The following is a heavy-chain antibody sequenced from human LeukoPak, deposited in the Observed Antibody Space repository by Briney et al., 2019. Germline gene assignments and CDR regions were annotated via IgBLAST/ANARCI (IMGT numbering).Heavy chain of an antibody. CDR3: ARDQGSLTRSWYTGY. V-gene: IGHV1-2*06. D-gene: IGHD6-13*01. CDR1: GYTFTGYH. J-gene: IGHJ4*02. Sequence: GASVKVSCKASGYTFTGYHIHWVRRAPGQGREWMGRINPYSGDTNFAQKFQGRVTMTRDTSITTAYMDLSSLTPDDTAVYFCARDQGSLTRSWYTGYWGQGTQVTVSS. CDR2: INPYSGDT.